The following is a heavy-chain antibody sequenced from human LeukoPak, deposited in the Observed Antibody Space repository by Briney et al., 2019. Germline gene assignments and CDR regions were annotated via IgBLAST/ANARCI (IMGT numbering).Heavy chain of an antibody. Sequence: NPRGSLRLSCAASGFTVSSNYINWVRQAPGKGLEWVGRIKSKTDGGTTDYAAPVKGRFTISRDDSKSTLYLQMNSLKTEDTAVYYCTTDPKFYGDYGISRAFDIWGQETMVTVSS. CDR3: TTDPKFYGDYGISRAFDI. V-gene: IGHV3-15*01. J-gene: IGHJ3*02. CDR2: IKSKTDGGTT. D-gene: IGHD4-17*01. CDR1: GFTVSSNY.